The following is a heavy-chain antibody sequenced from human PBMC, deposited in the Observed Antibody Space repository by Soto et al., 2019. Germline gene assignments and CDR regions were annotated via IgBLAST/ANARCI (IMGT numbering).Heavy chain of an antibody. CDR1: GFSISSSA. V-gene: IGHV3-23*01. D-gene: IGHD3-3*01. J-gene: IGHJ4*02. CDR3: ARNDWSVFPHGGF. Sequence: EVQLLESGGGLVQPGGSLRLSCTVSGFSISSSAFSWVRQTPGKGLEWVSASSGGGGPTHYADSVKGRFTISRDKSKNTLYLNRNSLRAKDTAVYYCARNDWSVFPHGGFWGRGTLVSVSS. CDR2: SSGGGGPT.